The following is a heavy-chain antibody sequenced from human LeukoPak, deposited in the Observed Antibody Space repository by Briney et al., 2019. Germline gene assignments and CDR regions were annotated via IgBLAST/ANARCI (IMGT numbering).Heavy chain of an antibody. V-gene: IGHV1-69*05. CDR1: GGIFSSYA. Sequence: ASVKVSCKASGGIFSSYAISWLRQAPGQGLEWMGRIIPIFGTANYAQKFQGRVTITTDESTSTAYMELSSLRSEDTAVYYCASIVGATKNWFDPWGQGTLVTVSS. D-gene: IGHD1-26*01. CDR2: IIPIFGTA. J-gene: IGHJ5*02. CDR3: ASIVGATKNWFDP.